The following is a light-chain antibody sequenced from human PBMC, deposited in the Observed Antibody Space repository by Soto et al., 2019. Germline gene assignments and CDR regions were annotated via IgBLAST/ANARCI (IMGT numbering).Light chain of an antibody. V-gene: IGKV1-33*01. Sequence: DIQLTQSPSSLSASVGDRVTIACQASHNIFNYLNWYQFKPGKAPKVQIFGGSNLETGVPSRFSGSGSGTAYSLTINSLQPEDVATYYCQHYDSLPLTFGGGTKVEIE. CDR1: HNIFNY. CDR3: QHYDSLPLT. J-gene: IGKJ4*01. CDR2: GGS.